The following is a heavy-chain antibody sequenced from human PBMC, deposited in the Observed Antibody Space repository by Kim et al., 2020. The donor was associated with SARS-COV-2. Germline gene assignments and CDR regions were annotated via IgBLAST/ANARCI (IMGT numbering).Heavy chain of an antibody. J-gene: IGHJ4*02. V-gene: IGHV3-73*01. CDR2: KRDAQ. CDR3: VSFASGY. Sequence: KRDAQGYGESVKGIFTHSRDDTKNTAYLQMNSLKTEDTAVYYCVSFASGYWGQGTVVTVSS.